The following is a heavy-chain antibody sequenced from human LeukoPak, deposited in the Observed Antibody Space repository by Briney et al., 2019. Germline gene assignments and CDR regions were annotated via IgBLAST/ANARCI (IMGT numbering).Heavy chain of an antibody. CDR1: GYTFTSYD. V-gene: IGHV1-8*03. Sequence: ASVKASCKASGYTFTSYDINWVRQATGQGLEWMGWMNPNRGNTGYAQKFQGRVTITRNTPISTAYMELSSLRSEDTAVYYCARAPHTMVRGIIVPLFSFDYWGQGTLVTVSS. CDR2: MNPNRGNT. J-gene: IGHJ4*02. CDR3: ARAPHTMVRGIIVPLFSFDY. D-gene: IGHD3-10*01.